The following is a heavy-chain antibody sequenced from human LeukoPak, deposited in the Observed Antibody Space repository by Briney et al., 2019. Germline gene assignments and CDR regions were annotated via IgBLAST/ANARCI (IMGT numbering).Heavy chain of an antibody. CDR3: ARGKRYYFDY. CDR1: GFTFSSYS. D-gene: IGHD3-10*01. Sequence: PGGSLRLSCAASGFTFSSYSMNWVRQAPGKALEWVSYITSSSSTIYDADSVKGRFTISRDNAKNSLYLQMNSLRAEDTAVYYCARGKRYYFDYWGQGTLVTVSS. V-gene: IGHV3-48*01. J-gene: IGHJ4*02. CDR2: ITSSSSTI.